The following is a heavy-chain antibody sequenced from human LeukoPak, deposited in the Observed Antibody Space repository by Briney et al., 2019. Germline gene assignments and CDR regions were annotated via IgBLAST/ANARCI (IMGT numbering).Heavy chain of an antibody. Sequence: PGGSLRLSCAASGFTFSSYAMSGVRQAPGKGLEWGSAISGSGGSTYYADSVKGRFTISRDNSKNTLYLQMTSLRAEDTAVYYCAKDRYCSSTSCYGDIDSWGQGTLVTVSS. D-gene: IGHD2-2*01. J-gene: IGHJ4*02. CDR2: ISGSGGST. CDR3: AKDRYCSSTSCYGDIDS. CDR1: GFTFSSYA. V-gene: IGHV3-23*01.